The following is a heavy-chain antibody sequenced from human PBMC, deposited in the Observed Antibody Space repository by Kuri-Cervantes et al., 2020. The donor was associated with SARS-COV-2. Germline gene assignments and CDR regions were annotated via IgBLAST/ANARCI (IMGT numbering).Heavy chain of an antibody. D-gene: IGHD3-10*01. Sequence: GESLKISCAASGFTFSSYAMSWVRQAPGKGLEWVSAIGGSGGSTYYADSVKGRFTISRDNSKNTLYLQMNSLRAEDTAVYYCAKEGFFYVSGRHFDYWGQGTLVTVSS. CDR2: IGGSGGST. V-gene: IGHV3-23*01. J-gene: IGHJ4*02. CDR3: AKEGFFYVSGRHFDY. CDR1: GFTFSSYA.